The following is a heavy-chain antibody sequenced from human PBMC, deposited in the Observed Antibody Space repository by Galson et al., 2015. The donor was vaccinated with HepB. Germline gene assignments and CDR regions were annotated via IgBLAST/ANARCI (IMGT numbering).Heavy chain of an antibody. CDR1: GYTFTSYG. J-gene: IGHJ4*02. CDR2: ISAYNGNT. Sequence: SVKVSCKASGYTFTSYGISWVRQAPGQGLEWMGWISAYNGNTNYAQKLQGRVTMTTDTSTSTAYMELRSLRSDDTAVYYCARDQRLPAADYFDYWGQGTLVTVSS. V-gene: IGHV1-18*04. D-gene: IGHD6-13*01. CDR3: ARDQRLPAADYFDY.